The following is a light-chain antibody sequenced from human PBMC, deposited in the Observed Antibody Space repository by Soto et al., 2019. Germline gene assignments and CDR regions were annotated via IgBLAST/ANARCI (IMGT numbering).Light chain of an antibody. CDR3: QQYNKGPPRT. V-gene: IGKV3-15*01. CDR2: ATS. CDR1: EGVGTN. Sequence: EIVMTQSPATLSVSPGDSATITCRASEGVGTNLAWYQQTPGQGPRLLIYATSTRATGIPARFSGSGSGTAFTLTISGLQSEDFVIYYCQQYNKGPPRTFGQGTKVEIK. J-gene: IGKJ1*01.